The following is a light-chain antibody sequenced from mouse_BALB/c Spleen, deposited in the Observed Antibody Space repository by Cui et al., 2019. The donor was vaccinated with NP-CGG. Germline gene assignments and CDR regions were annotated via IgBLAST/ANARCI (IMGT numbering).Light chain of an antibody. CDR3: ALWYSNHWV. Sequence: HAVVTLESLFTTSPRQTFTLPLRLSTRTVTTSNCANGVQEKPDHLFTGLIGGTNNRAPGVPARFSGSLIGDKAALTITGAQTEDEAIYFCALWYSNHWVFGGGTKLTVL. CDR2: GTN. V-gene: IGLV1*01. J-gene: IGLJ1*01. CDR1: TRTVTTSNC.